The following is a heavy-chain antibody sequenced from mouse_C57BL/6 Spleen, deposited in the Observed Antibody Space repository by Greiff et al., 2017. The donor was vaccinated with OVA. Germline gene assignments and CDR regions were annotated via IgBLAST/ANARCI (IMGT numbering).Heavy chain of an antibody. J-gene: IGHJ1*03. D-gene: IGHD1-1*01. Sequence: QVQLKQPGTELVKPGASVKLSCKASGYTFTSYWMHWVKQRPGQGLEWIGNINPSNGGTNYNEKFKSKATLTVDKSSSTAYMQLSSLTSEDSAVYYCARGGDYYYGSSYGWYFDVWGTGTTVTVSS. V-gene: IGHV1-53*01. CDR1: GYTFTSYW. CDR2: INPSNGGT. CDR3: ARGGDYYYGSSYGWYFDV.